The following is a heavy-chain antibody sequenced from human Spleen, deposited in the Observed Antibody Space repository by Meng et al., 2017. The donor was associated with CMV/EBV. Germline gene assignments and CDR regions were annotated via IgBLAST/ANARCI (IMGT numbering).Heavy chain of an antibody. Sequence: FTGYYVHWVRQAPGQGLEWMGWISPYNENTKYAQKLQGRVTLTTNTSTNSADMELTSLRSDDTAVYYCARARGRVVIEPTSGTGWFDPWGQGTLVTVSS. CDR3: ARARGRVVIEPTSGTGWFDP. D-gene: IGHD2/OR15-2a*01. CDR1: FTGYY. CDR2: ISPYNENT. J-gene: IGHJ5*02. V-gene: IGHV1-18*04.